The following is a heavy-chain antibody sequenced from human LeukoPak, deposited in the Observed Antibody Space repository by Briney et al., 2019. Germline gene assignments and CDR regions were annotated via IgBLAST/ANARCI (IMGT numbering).Heavy chain of an antibody. CDR3: AKERYSSSWYYFDY. J-gene: IGHJ4*02. Sequence: GGSLRLSCAASGFTFSDYYMSWIRQAPGKGLERVSYISSSGSTIYYADSVKGRFTISRDNSKNTLYLQMNSLRAEDTAVYYCAKERYSSSWYYFDYWGQGTLVTVSS. V-gene: IGHV3-11*04. CDR2: ISSSGSTI. D-gene: IGHD6-13*01. CDR1: GFTFSDYY.